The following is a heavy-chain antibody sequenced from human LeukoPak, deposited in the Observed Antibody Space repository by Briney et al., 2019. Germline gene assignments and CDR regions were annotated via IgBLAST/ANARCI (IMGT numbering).Heavy chain of an antibody. CDR2: INAGNGNT. D-gene: IGHD7-27*01. Sequence: GASVKVSCKASGYTFTSYAMHWVRQAPGQRLEWMGWINAGNGNTKYSQKFQGRVTITRDTSASTAYMELRSLRSDDTAVYYCARAEKPNWGNYYYYCMDVWGKGTTVTVSS. CDR1: GYTFTSYA. CDR3: ARAEKPNWGNYYYYCMDV. V-gene: IGHV1-3*01. J-gene: IGHJ6*03.